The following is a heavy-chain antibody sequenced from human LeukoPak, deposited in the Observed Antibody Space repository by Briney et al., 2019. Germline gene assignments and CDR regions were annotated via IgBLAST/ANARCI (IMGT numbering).Heavy chain of an antibody. V-gene: IGHV1-24*01. D-gene: IGHD3-3*01. J-gene: IGHJ3*02. Sequence: AVKVSCKVSGYTLTELSMHWVRQAPGKGLEWMGGFDPEDGETIYAQKFQGRVTMTEDTSTDTAYMELSSLRSEDTAVYYCATTRGVLRFLEWLPDAFDIWGQGTMVTVSS. CDR1: GYTLTELS. CDR3: ATTRGVLRFLEWLPDAFDI. CDR2: FDPEDGET.